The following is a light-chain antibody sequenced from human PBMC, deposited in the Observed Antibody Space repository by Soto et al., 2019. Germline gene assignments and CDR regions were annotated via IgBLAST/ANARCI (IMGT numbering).Light chain of an antibody. CDR2: GTS. V-gene: IGKV3-20*01. J-gene: IGKJ2*01. CDR1: QSVSSRY. Sequence: VLTQSPGTLSLSPGERVTLSCRASQSVSSRYLAWYQQKLGQAPRLLIYGTSIRATGIPDRFSGSGSGTDFTLTISRLEPEEFAVYYCQQYGNSPLYTFGQGTKLEIK. CDR3: QQYGNSPLYT.